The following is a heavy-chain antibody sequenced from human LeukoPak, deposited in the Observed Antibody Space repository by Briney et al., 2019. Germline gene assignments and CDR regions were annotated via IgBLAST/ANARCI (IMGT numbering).Heavy chain of an antibody. J-gene: IGHJ4*02. CDR1: GYTFTGYY. Sequence: ASVKVSCKASGYTFTGYYMHWMRQAPGQGLAWMGWINPNSGGTNYAQKFQGRVTLTRDTSITTAYMELSRLRSDDTAVYYCARGGRYCSSTSCYQSYFDYWGQGTLVTVSS. CDR3: ARGGRYCSSTSCYQSYFDY. V-gene: IGHV1-2*02. D-gene: IGHD2-2*01. CDR2: INPNSGGT.